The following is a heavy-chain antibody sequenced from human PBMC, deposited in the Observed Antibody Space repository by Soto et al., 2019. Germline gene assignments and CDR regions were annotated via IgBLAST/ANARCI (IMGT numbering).Heavy chain of an antibody. CDR2: INPSGGST. CDR3: ARGGSSWLRPRDYYYGMDV. V-gene: IGHV1-46*01. D-gene: IGHD6-13*01. Sequence: GASVKVSCKASGYTFTSYYMHWVRQAPGQGLEWMGIINPSGGSTSYAQKFQGRVTMTRDTSTSTVYMELSSLRSEDTAVYYCARGGSSWLRPRDYYYGMDVWGQGTTVTVSS. CDR1: GYTFTSYY. J-gene: IGHJ6*02.